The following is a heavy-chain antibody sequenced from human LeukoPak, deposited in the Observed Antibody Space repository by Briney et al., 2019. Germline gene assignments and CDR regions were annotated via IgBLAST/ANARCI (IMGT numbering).Heavy chain of an antibody. J-gene: IGHJ4*02. CDR1: GGSISSYY. D-gene: IGHD3-9*01. CDR2: IYYSGST. CDR3: ARGDILTGYLFDY. Sequence: PSETLSLTCTVSGGSISSYYWSWIRQPPGKGLEWIEYIYYSGSTNYNPSLKSRVTISVDTSKNQFSLKLSSVTAADTAVYYCARGDILTGYLFDYWGQGTLVTVSS. V-gene: IGHV4-59*08.